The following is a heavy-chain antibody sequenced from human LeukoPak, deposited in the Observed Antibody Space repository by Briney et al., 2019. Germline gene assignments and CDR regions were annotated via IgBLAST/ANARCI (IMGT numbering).Heavy chain of an antibody. CDR1: GGSISSSSYY. CDR3: ASAYCSSTSCYFRRFDP. J-gene: IGHJ5*02. CDR2: MYYNGST. D-gene: IGHD2-2*01. V-gene: IGHV4-39*01. Sequence: SETLSLTCTVSGGSISSSSYYWAWFRQPPGEGLEWIGSMYYNGSTYYDPSLKSRVTISVDTSKNQFSLKLSSVTAADTAVYYCASAYCSSTSCYFRRFDPWGQGTLVTVSS.